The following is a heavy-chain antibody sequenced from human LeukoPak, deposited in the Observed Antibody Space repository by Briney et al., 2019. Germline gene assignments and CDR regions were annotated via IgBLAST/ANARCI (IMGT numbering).Heavy chain of an antibody. CDR2: IYSDNT. Sequence: GGFLRLSCAASEFSVGSNYMTWVRQAPGKGLEWVSFIYSDNTHYSDSVKGRFTISRDNSKNTLYLQMNSLRAEDTAVYYCARRAGAYSHPYDYWGQGTLVTVSS. D-gene: IGHD4/OR15-4a*01. V-gene: IGHV3-53*01. J-gene: IGHJ4*02. CDR1: EFSVGSNY. CDR3: ARRAGAYSHPYDY.